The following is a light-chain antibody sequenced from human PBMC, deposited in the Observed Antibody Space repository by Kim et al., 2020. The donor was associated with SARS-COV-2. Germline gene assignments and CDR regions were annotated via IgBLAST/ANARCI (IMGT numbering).Light chain of an antibody. J-gene: IGLJ1*01. V-gene: IGLV3-1*01. CDR3: QAWDSSTEV. CDR2: QDS. Sequence: SVSPGQTASITCSGHKLGDKFACWYQQKPGQSPVLVIYQDSERPSGIPERFSGSKSGNTATLTISGTQAMDEADYYCQAWDSSTEVFGTGTKVTVL. CDR1: KLGDKF.